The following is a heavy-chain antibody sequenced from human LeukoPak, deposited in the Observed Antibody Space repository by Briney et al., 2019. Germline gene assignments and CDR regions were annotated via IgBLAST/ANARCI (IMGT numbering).Heavy chain of an antibody. CDR3: AKDVGKWESLHFFDY. CDR2: IGGGGDTT. J-gene: IGHJ4*02. D-gene: IGHD1-26*01. Sequence: GGSLRLSCAASGFTFSDYPMTWVRQAPGKGLEWVSIIGGGGDTTYYAVSVRGRFTISRDNSRNTLYLQMNSLRGDDTAVYYCAKDVGKWESLHFFDYWGQGTLVTVSS. CDR1: GFTFSDYP. V-gene: IGHV3-23*01.